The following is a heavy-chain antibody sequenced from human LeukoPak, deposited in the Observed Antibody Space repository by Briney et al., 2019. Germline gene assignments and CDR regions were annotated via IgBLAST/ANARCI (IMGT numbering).Heavy chain of an antibody. V-gene: IGHV3-23*01. J-gene: IGHJ4*02. CDR2: ISGSGDSI. D-gene: IGHD2-15*01. CDR3: AKRAVAIAATSWFDY. Sequence: PGGSLRLSCAASGFTFSDYAMSWVRQAPGKGLEWVSEISGSGDSIFYADSVKGRFTISRDNSKNTLYLQMNSLRAEDTAVYYCAKRAVAIAATSWFDYWGQGTLVTVSS. CDR1: GFTFSDYA.